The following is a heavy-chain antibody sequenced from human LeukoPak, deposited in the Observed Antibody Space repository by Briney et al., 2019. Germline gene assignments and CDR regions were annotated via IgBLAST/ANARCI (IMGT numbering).Heavy chain of an antibody. J-gene: IGHJ4*02. Sequence: PSETLSLTCTVSGGSINSKDHFWGRVRQPPGKGLEWIATIYYSGSTYHNPSLKSRVDISLDGSKNQFSLKLTSLTAADTAFYYCARVRSLNTGNYVSPGTPKHFDLWGRGTLVTVSS. CDR2: IYYSGST. CDR1: GGSINSKDHF. CDR3: ARVRSLNTGNYVSPGTPKHFDL. D-gene: IGHD1-1*01. V-gene: IGHV4-39*07.